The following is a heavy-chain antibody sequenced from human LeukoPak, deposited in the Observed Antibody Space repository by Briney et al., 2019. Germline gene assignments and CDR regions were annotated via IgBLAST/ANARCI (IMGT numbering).Heavy chain of an antibody. Sequence: PSETLCLACTVSGDSISNNYWTWIRQPPGRGLEYIGYIYYTGGTNYNPSLKSRVTISVDTSKNQFSLKLSSVTAADTAVYFCAKYGGSGWVIDYWGQGTLVTVSS. CDR3: AKYGGSGWVIDY. CDR1: GDSISNNY. CDR2: IYYTGGT. J-gene: IGHJ4*02. V-gene: IGHV4-59*08. D-gene: IGHD6-19*01.